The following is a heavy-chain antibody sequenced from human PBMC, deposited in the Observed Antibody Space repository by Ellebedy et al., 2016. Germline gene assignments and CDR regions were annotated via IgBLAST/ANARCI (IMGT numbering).Heavy chain of an antibody. J-gene: IGHJ4*02. CDR1: GFTLSSYA. CDR2: SSYDGSNK. CDR3: ARASGSGTFWYHFDK. D-gene: IGHD1-26*01. V-gene: IGHV3-30*03. Sequence: GGSLRLSCEVSGFTLSSYAMHWVRQAPGKGLEWVAFSSYDGSNKYYADSVKGRLTVSRDSSKNTLYLQMNSLRAEDTAVYFCARASGSGTFWYHFDKWGQGTLVTVSS.